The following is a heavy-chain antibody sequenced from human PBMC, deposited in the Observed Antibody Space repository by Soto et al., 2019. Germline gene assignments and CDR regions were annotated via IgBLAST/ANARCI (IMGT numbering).Heavy chain of an antibody. D-gene: IGHD5-12*01. CDR1: GLTFTSYG. V-gene: IGHV1-69*13. Sequence: SVKVSCKASGLTFTSYGISWVRQAPGQGLEWMGWIIPIFGKANYSQKFQGRVTITADESTSTAYMELSSLRSEDTAVYYCARDQGDGYNSNLDFDYWGQGTLVTV. J-gene: IGHJ4*02. CDR2: IIPIFGKA. CDR3: ARDQGDGYNSNLDFDY.